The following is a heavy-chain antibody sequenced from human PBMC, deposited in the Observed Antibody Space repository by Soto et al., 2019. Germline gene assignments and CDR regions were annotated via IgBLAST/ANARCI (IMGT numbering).Heavy chain of an antibody. D-gene: IGHD3-3*01. CDR1: GGSISSGDYY. V-gene: IGHV4-30-4*01. Sequence: SETLSLTCPVSGGSISSGDYYWSWIRQPPGKGLEWIGYIYYSGSTYYNPSLKSRVTISVDTSKNQFSLKLSSVTAADTAVYYCARDYDFWSGYLGGHWFDPWGQGTLVTVSS. J-gene: IGHJ5*02. CDR3: ARDYDFWSGYLGGHWFDP. CDR2: IYYSGST.